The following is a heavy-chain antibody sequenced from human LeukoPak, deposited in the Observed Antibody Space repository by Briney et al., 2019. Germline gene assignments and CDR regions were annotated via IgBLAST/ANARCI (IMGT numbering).Heavy chain of an antibody. CDR2: INHSGST. J-gene: IGHJ3*02. D-gene: IGHD5-12*01. CDR3: ARLGYSGYGAFDI. V-gene: IGHV4-34*01. Sequence: SETLSLTCAVYGGSFSGYYWSWIRQPPGKGLEWIGEINHSGSTNYNPSLKSRVTISVDTSKNQFSLKLSSVTAADTAVYYCARLGYSGYGAFDIWGQGTMVTVSS. CDR1: GGSFSGYY.